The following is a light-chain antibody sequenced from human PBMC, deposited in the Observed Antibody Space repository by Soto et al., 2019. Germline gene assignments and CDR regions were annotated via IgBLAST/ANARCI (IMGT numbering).Light chain of an antibody. V-gene: IGKV1-12*01. CDR2: TAS. CDR1: QGIGSW. J-gene: IGKJ4*01. Sequence: DIQMTQSPSSVSASVGDRVTITCRASQGIGSWLAWYQQKPGKVPKLLIYTASSLQSGVPSRFSGSGFGTDFTLTISSLQPEDFATYYCQHVNSYPLSFGEGTKVDIK. CDR3: QHVNSYPLS.